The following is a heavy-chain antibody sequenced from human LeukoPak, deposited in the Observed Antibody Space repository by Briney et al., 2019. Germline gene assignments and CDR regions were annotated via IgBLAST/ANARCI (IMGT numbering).Heavy chain of an antibody. CDR3: ATSESQTRFDY. Sequence: GESLKISCKGSGYSFTTHWIGWVRQLPGKGLEWMGLIFPGDSETIYSPSLQGQVTISADRSINTAYLRWSSLKASDTAMYYCATSESQTRFDYWGQGTLVTVSS. CDR1: GYSFTTHW. J-gene: IGHJ4*02. V-gene: IGHV5-51*01. D-gene: IGHD1/OR15-1a*01. CDR2: IFPGDSET.